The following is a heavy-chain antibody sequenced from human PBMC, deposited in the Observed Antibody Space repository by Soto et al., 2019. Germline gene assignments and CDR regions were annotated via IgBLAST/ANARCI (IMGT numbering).Heavy chain of an antibody. CDR1: GFSLSTSGVG. CDR2: IYWDDDK. CDR3: AHPTVATSFHS. V-gene: IGHV2-5*02. Sequence: QITLKESGPTLVKPTQTLTLTCTFSGFSLSTSGVGVGWIRQPPGKALEWLALIYWDDDKRYSPSLKSRLTITQDTSKNRVVLTMTDMDPVDTATYYCAHPTVATSFHSWGQGTLVPVSS. J-gene: IGHJ4*02. D-gene: IGHD4-17*01.